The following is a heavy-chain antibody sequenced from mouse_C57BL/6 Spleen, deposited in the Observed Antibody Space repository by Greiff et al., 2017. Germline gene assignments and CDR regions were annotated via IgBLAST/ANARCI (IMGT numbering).Heavy chain of an antibody. CDR1: GYTFTDYY. V-gene: IGHV1-26*01. J-gene: IGHJ2*01. D-gene: IGHD2-3*01. CDR2: INPNNGGT. Sequence: EVQLQQSGPELVKPGASVKISCKASGYTFTDYYMNWVKQSHGKSLEWIGDINPNNGGTSYNQKFKGKATLTVDKSSSTAYMELRSLTSEDSAVYYCALDGYSFDYWGQGTTLTVSS. CDR3: ALDGYSFDY.